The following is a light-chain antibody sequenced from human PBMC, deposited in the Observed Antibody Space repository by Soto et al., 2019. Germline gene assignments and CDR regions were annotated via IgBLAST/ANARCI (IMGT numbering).Light chain of an antibody. Sequence: QSALTQPASVSGSPGQSITISCTGTSSDVGSFYEGSKRPSGVSNRFSGSKSGNTASLTISGLQAEDEADYYCCSYAGSRVFGGGTKLTVL. CDR1: SSDVGS. V-gene: IGLV2-23*01. CDR3: CSYAGSRV. CDR2: EGS. J-gene: IGLJ3*02.